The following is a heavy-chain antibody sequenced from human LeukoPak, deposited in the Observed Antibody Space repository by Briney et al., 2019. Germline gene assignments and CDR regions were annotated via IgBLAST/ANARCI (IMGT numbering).Heavy chain of an antibody. D-gene: IGHD1-26*01. CDR2: FSVTGSNT. V-gene: IGHV3-23*01. CDR1: GFTFSSYA. Sequence: GRSLRLSCAASGFTFSSYAMSWVRQAPGKGLEWVSTFSVTGSNTYYADSVKGRFTISRDNSKNTLYLQMNSLSAEDTAIYYCANARSGSYYEPLPFWGQGTLVTVSS. CDR3: ANARSGSYYEPLPF. J-gene: IGHJ4*02.